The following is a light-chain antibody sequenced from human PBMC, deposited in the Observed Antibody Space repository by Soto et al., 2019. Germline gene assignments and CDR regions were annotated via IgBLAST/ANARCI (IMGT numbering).Light chain of an antibody. CDR1: ESVSTNY. CDR2: GAS. CDR3: QQYGSVPLT. J-gene: IGKJ4*01. V-gene: IGKV3-20*01. Sequence: EIVLTQSPGTLSLSPGERATLSCRASESVSTNYLAWYQQKPGQAPRLLISGASSRATGIPDRFSGSGSGADFLLTILRLEPEDFSVYYCQQYGSVPLTFGGGTKVEIK.